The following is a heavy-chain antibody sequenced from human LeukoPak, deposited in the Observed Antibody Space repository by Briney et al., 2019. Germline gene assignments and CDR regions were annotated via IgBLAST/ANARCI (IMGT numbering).Heavy chain of an antibody. V-gene: IGHV3-53*01. CDR3: VREREGSNSEH. CDR2: IYSDGNT. D-gene: IGHD1-26*01. J-gene: IGHJ1*01. Sequence: AGGSLRLSCAAPGFTVSSKYMSWGRPAPGKGLGWVSVIYSDGNTYYPDSVKGRFTISRDGSKNTPYLQLNSLRTEDTAIYYCVREREGSNSEHWGQGTLVTVSS. CDR1: GFTVSSKY.